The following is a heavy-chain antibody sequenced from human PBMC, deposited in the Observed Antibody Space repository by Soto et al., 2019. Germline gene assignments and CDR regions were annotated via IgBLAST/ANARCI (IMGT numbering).Heavy chain of an antibody. J-gene: IGHJ4*02. D-gene: IGHD2-15*01. CDR1: GGTFSSYA. CDR3: ATIVVVVAEDTSGGFY. CDR2: IIPIFGTA. Sequence: QVQLVQSGAEVKKPGSSVKVSCKASGGTFSSYAISWVRQAPGQGLEWMGGIIPIFGTANYAQKFQGRVTITAEESTRTAYMELSSLRSEDTAVYYCATIVVVVAEDTSGGFYWGQGTLVTVSS. V-gene: IGHV1-69*01.